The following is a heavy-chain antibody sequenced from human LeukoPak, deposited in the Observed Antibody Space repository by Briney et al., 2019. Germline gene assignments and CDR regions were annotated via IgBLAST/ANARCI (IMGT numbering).Heavy chain of an antibody. D-gene: IGHD3-10*02. V-gene: IGHV4-39*01. CDR1: GGSISSGGYY. CDR3: ARHPLKAYVSDWFDP. Sequence: SQTLSLTCTVSGGSISSGGYYWGWLRQPPGKGLEWIASIFYSGSTYHNPSLKSRVTISVDTSKSQFSLKLSSVTAADTAVYFCARHPLKAYVSDWFDPWGQGTLVTVSS. CDR2: IFYSGST. J-gene: IGHJ5*02.